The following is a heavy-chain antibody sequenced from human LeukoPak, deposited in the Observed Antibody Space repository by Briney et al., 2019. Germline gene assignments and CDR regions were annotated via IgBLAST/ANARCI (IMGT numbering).Heavy chain of an antibody. V-gene: IGHV3-30*03. CDR1: GFTFSSYG. CDR2: ISYDGSNK. J-gene: IGHJ6*02. Sequence: GGSLRLSCAASGFTFSSYGMHWVRQAPGKGLEWVAVISYDGSNKYYADSVKGRFTISRDNSKNTLYLQMNSLRAEDTAVYYCARALFAGAFYGMDVWGQGTTVTVSS. CDR3: ARALFAGAFYGMDV. D-gene: IGHD3-10*01.